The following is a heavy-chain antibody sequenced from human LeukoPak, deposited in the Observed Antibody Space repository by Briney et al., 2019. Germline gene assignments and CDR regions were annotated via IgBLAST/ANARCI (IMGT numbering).Heavy chain of an antibody. CDR1: GIIFNTYW. CDR2: INGDGSTT. Sequence: PGGSLRLSCGASGIIFNTYWMHWVRQAPGKGLVWVSRINGDGSTTIYADPVKGRFTISRDNAKNTLYLQMNSLRAEDTAVYYCARSSFGKKNYYYGMDVWGQGTTVTVSS. V-gene: IGHV3-74*01. J-gene: IGHJ6*02. CDR3: ARSSFGKKNYYYGMDV. D-gene: IGHD3-10*01.